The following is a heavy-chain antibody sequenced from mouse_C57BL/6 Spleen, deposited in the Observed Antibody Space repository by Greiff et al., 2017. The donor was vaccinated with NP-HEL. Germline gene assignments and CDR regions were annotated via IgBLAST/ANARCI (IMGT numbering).Heavy chain of an antibody. CDR2: FYPGSGSI. V-gene: IGHV1-62-2*01. Sequence: VQLQESGAELVKPGASVKLSCKASGYTFTEYTIHWVKQRSGQGLEWIGWFYPGSGSIKYNEKFKDKATLTADKSSSTVYMELSRLTSEDSAVYFCARHEGESYYYASGFAYWGQGTLVTVSA. D-gene: IGHD1-1*01. CDR1: GYTFTEYT. J-gene: IGHJ3*01. CDR3: ARHEGESYYYASGFAY.